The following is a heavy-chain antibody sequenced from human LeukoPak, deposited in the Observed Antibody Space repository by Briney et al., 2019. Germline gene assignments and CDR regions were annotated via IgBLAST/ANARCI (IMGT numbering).Heavy chain of an antibody. J-gene: IGHJ4*02. D-gene: IGHD6-13*01. Sequence: PGRSLRLSCAASGFTFSSYAMHWVRQAPGKGLKWVAVISYDGSNRYYADSVKGRFTISRDNSKNTLYLQMNSLRAEDTAVYYCATAAAGTSYWGQGTLVTVSS. CDR1: GFTFSSYA. V-gene: IGHV3-30*04. CDR2: ISYDGSNR. CDR3: ATAAAGTSY.